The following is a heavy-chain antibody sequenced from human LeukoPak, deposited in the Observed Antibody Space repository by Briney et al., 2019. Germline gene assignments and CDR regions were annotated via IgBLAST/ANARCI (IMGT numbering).Heavy chain of an antibody. V-gene: IGHV3-53*01. Sequence: GSLRLSCAAPGFTVSSNYMSWVRQAPGKGLEWVSGISSGGDTNYADSVKGRFTVSRDNSKSTVYFQMNGLRVEDTAVYYCAKDRGGLSLFDYWGRGTLVTVSS. D-gene: IGHD3-10*01. J-gene: IGHJ4*02. CDR1: GFTVSSNY. CDR2: ISSGGDT. CDR3: AKDRGGLSLFDY.